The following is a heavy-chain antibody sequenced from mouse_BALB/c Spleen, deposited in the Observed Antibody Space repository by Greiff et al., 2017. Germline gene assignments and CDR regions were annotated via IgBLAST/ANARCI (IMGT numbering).Heavy chain of an antibody. D-gene: IGHD1-1*01. CDR3: ARPDCSGSSGGAMDY. V-gene: IGHV5-6*01. Sequence: EVKLVESGGDLVKPGGSLKLSCAASGFTFSDYGMSWVRQTPDKRLEWVATISSGGSYTNYPANVKGRFTISTDTAKNTLYLHMSRLRSEDTAMYYGARPDCSGSSGGAMDYWGQGTSVTVSS. CDR1: GFTFSDYG. J-gene: IGHJ4*01. CDR2: ISSGGSYT.